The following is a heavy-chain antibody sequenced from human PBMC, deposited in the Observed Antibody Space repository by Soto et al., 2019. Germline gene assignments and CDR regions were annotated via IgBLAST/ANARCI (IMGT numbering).Heavy chain of an antibody. D-gene: IGHD1-26*01. CDR3: TRDQNSRNNRFDIVGATATFDS. Sequence: GGSLRLSCAASGFTFSSYAMHWVRQAPGKGLEWVAIISYDGSKTYYADSVEGRFTISRDNSKNTLYLQMNSLRAEDTAVYYCTRDQNSRNNRFDIVGATATFDSWGQGTLVTVSS. J-gene: IGHJ4*02. CDR1: GFTFSSYA. V-gene: IGHV3-30-3*01. CDR2: ISYDGSKT.